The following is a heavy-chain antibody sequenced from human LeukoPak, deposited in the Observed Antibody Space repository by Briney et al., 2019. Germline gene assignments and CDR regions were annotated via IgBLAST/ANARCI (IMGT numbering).Heavy chain of an antibody. CDR2: ISGIGANT. V-gene: IGHV3-23*01. CDR1: GFTFSSDA. CDR3: AKDPYYYDSSGYYWEGNWFDP. J-gene: IGHJ5*02. Sequence: QPGGSLRLSCAAAGFTFSSDAMSCARQAPGKGLEWVSAISGIGANTYYAHSVKGRFTIPRDNSKNTLYLQMHSLRAEDTAVYYCAKDPYYYDSSGYYWEGNWFDPWGQGTLVTVSS. D-gene: IGHD3-22*01.